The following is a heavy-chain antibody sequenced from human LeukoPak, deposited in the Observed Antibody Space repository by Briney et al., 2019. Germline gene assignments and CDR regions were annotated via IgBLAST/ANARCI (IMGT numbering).Heavy chain of an antibody. Sequence: GGSLRLSCAASGFTFSSFAMSWVRQAPRKGLEWVSTISVSGASTYYADSVKGRFTISRDNSKNTLSLQMNRLRSEETALYFCAKEWTRFDDCGQGSLVTVSS. CDR1: GFTFSSFA. CDR3: AKEWTRFDD. V-gene: IGHV3-23*01. D-gene: IGHD3/OR15-3a*01. CDR2: ISVSGAST. J-gene: IGHJ4*02.